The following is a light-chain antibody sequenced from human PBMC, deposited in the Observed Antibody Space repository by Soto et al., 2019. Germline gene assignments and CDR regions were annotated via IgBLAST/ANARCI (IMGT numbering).Light chain of an antibody. V-gene: IGKV1-5*01. Sequence: DIQMTQSPSTLSASVGDRVTITCRASQSISSWLAWYQQKPGTAPKLLIYAASSLQSGVPSRFSGSGSGTDFTLTISSLQPEDFATYYCLQDYNYPYTFGQGTRLEIK. CDR2: AAS. J-gene: IGKJ5*01. CDR1: QSISSW. CDR3: LQDYNYPYT.